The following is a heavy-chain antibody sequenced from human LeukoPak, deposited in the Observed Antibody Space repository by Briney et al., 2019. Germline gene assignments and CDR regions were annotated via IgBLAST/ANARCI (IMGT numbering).Heavy chain of an antibody. V-gene: IGHV1-2*02. CDR2: INPNSGDT. CDR3: ARAGGRSWFDP. Sequence: GASVKVSCKASGYSFTGYYIHWVRQAPGQGLEWMAWINPNSGDTNFAQKFQGRVTMTTDTSMSTAYMELSRLTSDDTAVYYCARAGGRSWFDPWGQGTLVTVSS. CDR1: GYSFTGYY. J-gene: IGHJ5*02.